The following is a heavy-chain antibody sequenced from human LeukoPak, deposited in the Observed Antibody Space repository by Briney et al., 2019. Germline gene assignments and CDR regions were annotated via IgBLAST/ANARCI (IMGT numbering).Heavy chain of an antibody. Sequence: SETLSLTCTVSGGSISSSSYYWGWIRQPPGKGLEWIGSIYYSGSTYYNPSLKSRVTISVDTSKNQFSLKLSSVTAADTAVYYCARRYGDSSGYYYYYYYMDVWGKGTTVTISS. CDR2: IYYSGST. D-gene: IGHD3-22*01. CDR3: ARRYGDSSGYYYYYYYMDV. CDR1: GGSISSSSYY. J-gene: IGHJ6*03. V-gene: IGHV4-39*07.